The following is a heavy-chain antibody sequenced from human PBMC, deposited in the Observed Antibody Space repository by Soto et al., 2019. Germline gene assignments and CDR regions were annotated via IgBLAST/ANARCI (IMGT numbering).Heavy chain of an antibody. CDR3: ARVYDSTKGGVFDI. Sequence: QVQLVQSGAEVKKPGASVKVSCKASGYNLTNYDFTWVRQAPGHGLEWMGWISGYNGNTNYALDLQARVTMTTETSTSTVDMELRSLRSDATAVYYCARVYDSTKGGVFDIWCQGAMVTVSS. V-gene: IGHV1-18*01. D-gene: IGHD3-22*01. CDR1: GYNLTNYD. CDR2: ISGYNGNT. J-gene: IGHJ3*02.